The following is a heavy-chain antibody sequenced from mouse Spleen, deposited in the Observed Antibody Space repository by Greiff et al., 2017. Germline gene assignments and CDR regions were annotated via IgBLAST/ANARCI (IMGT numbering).Heavy chain of an antibody. CDR2: IWSAGST. V-gene: IGHV2-4-1*01. CDR3: ATQYFDY. CDR1: GFSLTNYA. J-gene: IGHJ2*01. Sequence: VQLVQPGPGLVAPSQSLSITCTASGFSLTNYAVHWVRQSPGKGLEWLGVIWSAGSTAYNAAFISRLSICKDNSTSHVFFKMNSLQADDTAIYYCATQYFDYWGQGTTLTVSS.